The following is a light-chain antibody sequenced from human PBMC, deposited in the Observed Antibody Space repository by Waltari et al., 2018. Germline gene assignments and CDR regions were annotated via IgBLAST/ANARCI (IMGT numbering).Light chain of an antibody. V-gene: IGKV1-39*01. J-gene: IGKJ1*01. CDR3: QQSYSTLTWT. Sequence: DIQMTQSPSSLSAFVGDRVTITCRASQYIGDFLHLLQQRPGKAPKPLIFAASSLQNGVPSRFSGSGSGTDFTLTISSLQPEDFATYYCQQSYSTLTWTFGQGTKVEIK. CDR2: AAS. CDR1: QYIGDF.